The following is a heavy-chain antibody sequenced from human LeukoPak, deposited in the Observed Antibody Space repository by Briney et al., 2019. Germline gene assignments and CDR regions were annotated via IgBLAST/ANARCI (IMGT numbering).Heavy chain of an antibody. D-gene: IGHD4-17*01. J-gene: IGHJ4*02. CDR1: VFTLSSHG. Sequence: PGGSLRLSCAPSVFTLSSHGMNWVRQAPGKGLEWVSAISGSGGSTYYADSVKGRFTISRDNSKNTRYLQMNSLRAEDTAVYYCAKIRNGDRRLYWGQGTLVTVSS. V-gene: IGHV3-23*01. CDR3: AKIRNGDRRLY. CDR2: ISGSGGST.